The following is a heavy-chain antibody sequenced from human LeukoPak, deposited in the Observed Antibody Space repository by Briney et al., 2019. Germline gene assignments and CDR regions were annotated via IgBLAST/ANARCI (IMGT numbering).Heavy chain of an antibody. CDR1: GFTFSSYA. Sequence: GGSLRLSCAASGFTFSSYAMSWVRRAPGKGLEWVSTVTGSSRSAYYADSVKGRFTISRDNSKNTLSLQMSSLRAEDTAIYYCARDTPLFAYGSGWSTNSFDFWGQGTLVTVSS. CDR2: VTGSSRSA. D-gene: IGHD6-19*01. CDR3: ARDTPLFAYGSGWSTNSFDF. J-gene: IGHJ4*02. V-gene: IGHV3-23*01.